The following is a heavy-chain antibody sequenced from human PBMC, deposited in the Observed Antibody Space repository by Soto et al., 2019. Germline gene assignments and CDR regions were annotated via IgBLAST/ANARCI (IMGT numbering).Heavy chain of an antibody. D-gene: IGHD3-22*01. CDR2: ISYDGSNK. J-gene: IGHJ4*02. CDR1: GFTFSSYA. Sequence: QVQLVESGGGVVQPGRSLRLSCAASGFTFSSYAMHWVRQAPGKGLEWVAVISYDGSNKYYADSVKGRFTISRDNSKNPLDLQITSLRAEDTAVYYCARSSTWRSPLITMIVKVFDYWGQGTLVTVSS. CDR3: ARSSTWRSPLITMIVKVFDY. V-gene: IGHV3-30-3*01.